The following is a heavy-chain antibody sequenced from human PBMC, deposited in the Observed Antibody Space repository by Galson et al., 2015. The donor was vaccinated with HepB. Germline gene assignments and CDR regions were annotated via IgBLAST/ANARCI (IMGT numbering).Heavy chain of an antibody. CDR1: GYTYTSYW. CDR2: IYPADSDA. D-gene: IGHD5-24*01. Sequence: QSGAEVKKPGESLNISCQGSGYTYTSYWIAWVRQVPGKGLEFVGIIYPADSDARYSPPFQGQVTMSVDRSTLTAYLQWASLEASDSAIYYRAKGGVTTSYNYVDSWGQGTLVTVSS. CDR3: AKGGVTTSYNYVDS. V-gene: IGHV5-51*03. J-gene: IGHJ1*01.